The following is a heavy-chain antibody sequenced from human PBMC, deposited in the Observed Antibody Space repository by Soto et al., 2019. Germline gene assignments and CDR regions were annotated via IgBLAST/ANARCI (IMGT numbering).Heavy chain of an antibody. V-gene: IGHV3-15*07. CDR3: TTGSVGGI. D-gene: IGHD2-15*01. CDR2: IKTSAGGGAT. J-gene: IGHJ6*02. Sequence: EVQLVESAGGLVKPGGSLRLSCVASGFSFNEAWMNWVRQAPGQGLEWVGRIKTSAGGGATNYAAPVQGRFTISRDDSKNTLLPPLDRLRTQDPGLYYRTTGSVGGIWGQGTTVIVSS. CDR1: GFSFNEAW.